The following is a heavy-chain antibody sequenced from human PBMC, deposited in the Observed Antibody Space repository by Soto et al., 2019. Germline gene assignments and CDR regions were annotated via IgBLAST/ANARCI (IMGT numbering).Heavy chain of an antibody. V-gene: IGHV4-34*01. CDR2: INHSGST. CDR3: ARGKNGSGWPRRYYYYYGMDV. Sequence: PSETLSLTCAVYGGSFSGYYWSWIRQPPGKGLEWIGEINHSGSTNYNPSLKSRVTISVDTSKNQFSLKLSSVTAADTAVYYCARGKNGSGWPRRYYYYYGMDVWGQGTTVTVSS. D-gene: IGHD6-19*01. CDR1: GGSFSGYY. J-gene: IGHJ6*02.